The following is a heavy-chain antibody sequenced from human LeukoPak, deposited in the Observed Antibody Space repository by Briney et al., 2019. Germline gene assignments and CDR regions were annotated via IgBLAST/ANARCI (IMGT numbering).Heavy chain of an antibody. D-gene: IGHD4-11*01. Sequence: PGGSLRLSRAASGFTLSNYWMNWVRQAPGKGLEWAANIKQDGSEKYYVESVKGRFTISRDNTKNSLYLDMNSLGAEDTAVYYCGRARLQSQYGMDVWGQGTTAIVS. CDR2: IKQDGSEK. CDR1: GFTLSNYW. J-gene: IGHJ6*02. CDR3: GRARLQSQYGMDV. V-gene: IGHV3-7*01.